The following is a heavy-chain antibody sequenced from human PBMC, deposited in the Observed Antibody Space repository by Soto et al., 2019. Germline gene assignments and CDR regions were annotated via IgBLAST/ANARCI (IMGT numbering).Heavy chain of an antibody. Sequence: GGSLRLSCAASGFTFSSYWMTWVRQAPGKGLEWVANIKQDGSAKYYVDSVKGRFTISRDNAKNSLYLQMNSLRAEDTAVYYCAKNSENFGDSKYDYWGQGTLVTVSS. D-gene: IGHD4-17*01. CDR2: IKQDGSAK. CDR1: GFTFSSYW. CDR3: AKNSENFGDSKYDY. V-gene: IGHV3-7*03. J-gene: IGHJ4*02.